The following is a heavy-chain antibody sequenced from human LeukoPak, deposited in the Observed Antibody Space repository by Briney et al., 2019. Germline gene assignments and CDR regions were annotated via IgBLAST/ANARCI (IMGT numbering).Heavy chain of an antibody. V-gene: IGHV3-30*02. CDR3: AKDGSYGRPILDDY. CDR1: GFTFSSYG. D-gene: IGHD3-10*01. J-gene: IGHJ4*02. Sequence: PGGSLRLSCAASGFTFSSYGMHWVRQAPGKGLEWVAFIRYDGSNKYYADSVKGRFTISRDNSKNTLYLQMNSLRAEDTAVYYCAKDGSYGRPILDDYWGQGTLVTVSS. CDR2: IRYDGSNK.